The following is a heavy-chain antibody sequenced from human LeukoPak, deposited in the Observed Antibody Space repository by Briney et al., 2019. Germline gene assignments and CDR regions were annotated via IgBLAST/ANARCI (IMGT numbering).Heavy chain of an antibody. CDR2: ISGDESDI. CDR1: GFNFDDFA. CDR3: AWDWTDLDP. V-gene: IGHV3-43*02. Sequence: GGSLRLSCAASGFNFDDFAMHWVRQAPGKGLEWVALISGDESDIFYADSVKGRFTISRDNSKNSLYLQMHSLTSDDSALYFCAWDWTDLDPWGQGTLVTVSS. J-gene: IGHJ5*02. D-gene: IGHD3-3*01.